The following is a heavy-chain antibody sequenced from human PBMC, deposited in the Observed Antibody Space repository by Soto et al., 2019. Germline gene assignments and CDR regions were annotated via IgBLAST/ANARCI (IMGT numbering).Heavy chain of an antibody. D-gene: IGHD2-21*02. J-gene: IGHJ5*02. CDR1: GYTFTSYG. CDR2: ISAYNGNT. CDR3: ARGKIVVTAILGDNWIDP. V-gene: IGHV1-18*01. Sequence: ASVKVSCKASGYTFTSYGISWVRQAPGQGLEWMGWISAYNGNTNYAQKLQGRVTMTTDTSTSTAYMELRSLRSDDTAVYYCARGKIVVTAILGDNWIDPWGQGTLVTVSS.